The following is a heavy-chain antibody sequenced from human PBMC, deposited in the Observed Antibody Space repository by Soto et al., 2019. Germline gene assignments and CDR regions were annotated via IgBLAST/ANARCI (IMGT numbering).Heavy chain of an antibody. CDR2: ISSSSSYI. V-gene: IGHV3-21*01. CDR3: ARARPDDYYYGMDV. D-gene: IGHD6-6*01. Sequence: GGSLRLSCAASGFTFSSYSMSWVRQAPGKGLEWVSSISSSSSYIYYADSVKGRFTISRDNAKNSLYLQMNSLRAEDTAVYYCARARPDDYYYGMDVWGQGTMVTVLL. J-gene: IGHJ6*02. CDR1: GFTFSSYS.